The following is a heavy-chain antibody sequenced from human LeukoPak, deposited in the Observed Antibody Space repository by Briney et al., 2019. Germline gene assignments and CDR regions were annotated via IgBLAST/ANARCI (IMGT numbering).Heavy chain of an antibody. CDR2: ISAGSGAT. V-gene: IGHV3-23*01. Sequence: GGSLRLSCAASGFTFSNNDMSWVRRAPGKGLEGVSAISAGSGATYYADSVKGRFTIYRDNVKNTLYLQMNSLRVEDTAVYYCAKGGWLENYWGQGTLVTVSS. CDR3: AKGGWLENY. CDR1: GFTFSNND. D-gene: IGHD5-12*01. J-gene: IGHJ4*02.